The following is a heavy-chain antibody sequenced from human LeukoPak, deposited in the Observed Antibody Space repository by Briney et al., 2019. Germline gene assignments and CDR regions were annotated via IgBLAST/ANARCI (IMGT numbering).Heavy chain of an antibody. V-gene: IGHV3-30*18. J-gene: IGHJ4*02. Sequence: GGSLRLSCAASGFTFSSYGMHWVRQAPGKGLEWVAVISYDGSNKYYADSVKGRFTISRDNSKNTLYLQMNSLRAEDTAVYYCVKDYGYSFDYWGQGTLVTVSS. CDR2: ISYDGSNK. CDR1: GFTFSSYG. CDR3: VKDYGYSFDY. D-gene: IGHD5-18*01.